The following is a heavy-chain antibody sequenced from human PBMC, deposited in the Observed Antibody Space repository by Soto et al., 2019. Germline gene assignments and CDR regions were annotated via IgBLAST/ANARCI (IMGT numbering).Heavy chain of an antibody. J-gene: IGHJ6*02. V-gene: IGHV5-10-1*01. D-gene: IGHD6-19*01. CDR3: ATRLPIAVADTVLDRYYHGMDV. Sequence: GESLKISGKGCGYDFPSDSIVGVRQMPGRGLERVGRFDPGDSYTDYSPSFRGHVTISADKSISTAYLQWSSLEASDTAMYSCATRLPIAVADTVLDRYYHGMDVWGQATTVTVSS. CDR2: FDPGDSYT. CDR1: GYDFPSDS.